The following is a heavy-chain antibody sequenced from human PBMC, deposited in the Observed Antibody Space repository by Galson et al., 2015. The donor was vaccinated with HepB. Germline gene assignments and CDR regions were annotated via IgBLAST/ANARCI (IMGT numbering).Heavy chain of an antibody. J-gene: IGHJ6*03. Sequence: SVKVSCKASGYTFTSYDINWVRQATGQGLEWMGWMNPNSGNTGYAQKFQGRVTMTRNTSISTAYMELSSLRSEDTAVYYCARGSSSYYYYYYMDVWGKGTTVTVSS. CDR1: GYTFTSYD. CDR2: MNPNSGNT. D-gene: IGHD6-6*01. V-gene: IGHV1-8*01. CDR3: ARGSSSYYYYYYMDV.